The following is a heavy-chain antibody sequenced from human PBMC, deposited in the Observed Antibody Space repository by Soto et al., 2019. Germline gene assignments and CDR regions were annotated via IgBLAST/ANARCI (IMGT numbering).Heavy chain of an antibody. Sequence: PSETLSLTCTVSGGSVSSDNYYWSWVRQPPGKGLEWIGYIYYSGSTNYNPSLKSRVTISGDTSRNQFSLKLSSVTAADPAVYYCARVKTDCYDYWGQGTLVTVSS. CDR3: ARVKTDCYDY. J-gene: IGHJ4*02. V-gene: IGHV4-61*01. CDR1: GGSVSSDNYY. D-gene: IGHD2-15*01. CDR2: IYYSGST.